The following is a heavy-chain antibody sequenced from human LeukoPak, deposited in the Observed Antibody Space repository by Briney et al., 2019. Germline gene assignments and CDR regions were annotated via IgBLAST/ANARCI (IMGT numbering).Heavy chain of an antibody. D-gene: IGHD1-26*01. CDR1: GFSFSTYG. Sequence: GGSLRLSCAASGFSFSTYGIHWVRQAPGKGLEWVAFIGHDGSNEYYADSVKGRFTISRDNSKNTLFLQMNSLRPEDTALYYCAKLGLDSFDPWGQGTLVTVSS. J-gene: IGHJ5*02. CDR2: IGHDGSNE. V-gene: IGHV3-30*02. CDR3: AKLGLDSFDP.